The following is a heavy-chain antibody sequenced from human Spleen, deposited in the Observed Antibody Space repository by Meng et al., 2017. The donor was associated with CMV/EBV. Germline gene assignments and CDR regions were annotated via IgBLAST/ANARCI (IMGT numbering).Heavy chain of an antibody. J-gene: IGHJ5*02. CDR2: IYYSGST. CDR3: ARGAGNTNWYRQVRGDWFDP. D-gene: IGHD1/OR15-1a*01. CDR1: GGSFNGYF. Sequence: SETLSLTCAVYGGSFNGYFWSWIRQPPGKGLEWIGYIYYSGSTNYNPSLKSRVTISVDTSKNQFSLKLNSVTAADTAVYYCARGAGNTNWYRQVRGDWFDPWGQGTLVTVSS. V-gene: IGHV4-59*01.